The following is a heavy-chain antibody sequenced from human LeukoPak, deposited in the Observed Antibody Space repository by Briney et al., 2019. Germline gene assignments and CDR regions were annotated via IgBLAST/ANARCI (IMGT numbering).Heavy chain of an antibody. CDR2: ISWNSNTI. J-gene: IGHJ4*02. CDR3: ARDYYDSSGYYYFDY. D-gene: IGHD3-22*01. CDR1: GFTFDDYV. V-gene: IGHV3-9*01. Sequence: GGSLRLSCAASGFTFDDYVMHWVRQAPGKGLEWVSGISWNSNTIAYADSVKGRFTISRDNAKNSLYLQMNSLRAEDTAVYYCARDYYDSSGYYYFDYWGQGTLVTVSS.